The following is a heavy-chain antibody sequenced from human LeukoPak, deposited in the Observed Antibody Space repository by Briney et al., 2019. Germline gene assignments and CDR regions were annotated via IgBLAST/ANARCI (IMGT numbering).Heavy chain of an antibody. J-gene: IGHJ4*02. CDR1: GLTFSSYS. Sequence: PGGSLRLSCAASGLTFSSYSMNWVRQAPGKGLEWVSSISSSSSYIYYADSVKGRFTISRDNAKNSLYLQMNSLRAEDTAVYYCARGTYLEWLTYYFDYWGQGTLVTVSS. CDR2: ISSSSSYI. D-gene: IGHD3-3*02. V-gene: IGHV3-21*01. CDR3: ARGTYLEWLTYYFDY.